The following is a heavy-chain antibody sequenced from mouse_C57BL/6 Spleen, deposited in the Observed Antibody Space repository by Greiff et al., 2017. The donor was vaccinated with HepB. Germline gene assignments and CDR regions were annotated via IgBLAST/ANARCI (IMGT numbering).Heavy chain of an antibody. CDR1: GFTFSSYA. V-gene: IGHV5-9-1*02. J-gene: IGHJ3*01. D-gene: IGHD2-4*01. CDR3: TRERDDYDEDWFAY. CDR2: ISSGGDYI. Sequence: EVHLVESGEGLVKPGGSLKLSCAASGFTFSSYAMSWVRQTPEKRLEWVAYISSGGDYIYYADTVKGRFTISRDNARNTLYLQMSSLKSEDTAMYYCTRERDDYDEDWFAYWGQGTLVTVSA.